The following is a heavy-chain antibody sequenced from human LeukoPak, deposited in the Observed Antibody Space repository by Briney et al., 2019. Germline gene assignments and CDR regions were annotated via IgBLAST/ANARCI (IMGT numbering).Heavy chain of an antibody. J-gene: IGHJ3*02. V-gene: IGHV3-15*01. CDR1: RFTFSNAW. CDR2: IKSKTSGGTT. D-gene: IGHD5-18*01. CDR3: TTEGYTYGYHSFDI. Sequence: GGSLRLSCAASRFTFSNAWMSWVRPAPGKGLEWVGRIKSKTSGGTTDYAAPVKGRFAISREDSKNTLYLQMNSLKTEDAAVYYCTTEGYTYGYHSFDIWGQGTMVIVSS.